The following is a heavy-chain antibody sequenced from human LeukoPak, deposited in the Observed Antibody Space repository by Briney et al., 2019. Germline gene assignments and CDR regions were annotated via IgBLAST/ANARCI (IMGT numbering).Heavy chain of an antibody. J-gene: IGHJ4*02. Sequence: GGSLRLSCAASGFTFSSYGMSWVRQAPGKGLEWVSSIGSRAGSIYYADSVKGRFTISRDNAKNSLYLQMNSLRDEDTAAYYCARVGALSSSWLLYWGQGTLVTVSS. V-gene: IGHV3-48*02. CDR3: ARVGALSSSWLLY. CDR2: IGSRAGSI. CDR1: GFTFSSYG. D-gene: IGHD6-13*01.